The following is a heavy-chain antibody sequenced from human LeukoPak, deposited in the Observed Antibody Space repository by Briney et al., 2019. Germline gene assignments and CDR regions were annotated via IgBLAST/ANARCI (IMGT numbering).Heavy chain of an antibody. CDR3: ARAIRSLTMELVFGAFDI. Sequence: PSETLSLTCTVSGGSISSGSYYWSWIRQPPGKGLEWIGYIYYSGSTNYNPSLKSRVTISVDTSKNQFSLKLSSVTAADTAAYYCARAIRSLTMELVFGAFDIWGQGTMVTVSS. CDR1: GGSISSGSYY. V-gene: IGHV4-61*01. CDR2: IYYSGST. D-gene: IGHD3-10*01. J-gene: IGHJ3*02.